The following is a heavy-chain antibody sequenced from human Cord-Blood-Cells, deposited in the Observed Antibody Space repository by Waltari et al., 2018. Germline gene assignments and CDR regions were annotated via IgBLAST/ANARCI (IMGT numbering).Heavy chain of an antibody. CDR2: INHSGST. CDR3: ARAGAAQYYFDY. Sequence: QVQLQQWGAGLLKPSETLSLTCAVYGGSFCGYYWSWIRQPPGTGLAWIGEINHSGSTNYNPALKSRGTISVDTSKNQFSLKLSSVTAADTAVYYCARAGAAQYYFDYWGQGTLVTVSS. D-gene: IGHD7-27*01. J-gene: IGHJ4*02. V-gene: IGHV4-34*01. CDR1: GGSFCGYY.